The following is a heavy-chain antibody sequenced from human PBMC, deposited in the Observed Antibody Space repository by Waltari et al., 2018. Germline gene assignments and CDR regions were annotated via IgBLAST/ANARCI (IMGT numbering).Heavy chain of an antibody. V-gene: IGHV3-43D*04. Sequence: EVQLVESGGGLVQPGGSLRLSCAASGFTFSSYWMSWVRQAPGKGLEWVSLISWDGGSTYYADSVKGRFTISRDNSKNSLYLQMNSLRAEDTALYYCAKDIDPLDDSSGFSDYWGQGTLVTVSS. CDR3: AKDIDPLDDSSGFSDY. CDR2: ISWDGGST. CDR1: GFTFSSYW. J-gene: IGHJ4*02. D-gene: IGHD3-22*01.